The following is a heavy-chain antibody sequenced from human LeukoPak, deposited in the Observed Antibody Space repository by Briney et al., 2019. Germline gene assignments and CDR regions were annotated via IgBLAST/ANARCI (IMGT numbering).Heavy chain of an antibody. CDR3: ATDSVIRGVIRRGSRFDY. CDR2: ISGSGGST. Sequence: QSGGSLRLSCAASGFTFSSSAMSWVRQAPGEGLEWVSTISGSGGSTYYYADSVKGRFTISRDNSKSTLYLRMNSLRAEDTALYYCATDSVIRGVIRRGSRFDYWGQGILVTVSS. V-gene: IGHV3-23*01. D-gene: IGHD3-10*01. CDR1: GFTFSSSA. J-gene: IGHJ4*02.